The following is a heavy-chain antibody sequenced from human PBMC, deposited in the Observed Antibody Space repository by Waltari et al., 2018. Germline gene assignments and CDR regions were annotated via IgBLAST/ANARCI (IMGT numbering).Heavy chain of an antibody. V-gene: IGHV3-53*01. J-gene: IGHJ2*01. CDR1: GFTVSSNY. CDR3: ARVRSSGWSFSYWYFDL. CDR2: SYGGGST. D-gene: IGHD6-19*01. Sequence: EVQLVESGGGLIQPGGSLRLSCAASGFTVSSNYMSWVRQAPGKGLECVSVSYGGGSTYYADSVKGRFTISRDNSKNTLYLQMNSLRAEDTAVYYCARVRSSGWSFSYWYFDLWGRGTLVTVSS.